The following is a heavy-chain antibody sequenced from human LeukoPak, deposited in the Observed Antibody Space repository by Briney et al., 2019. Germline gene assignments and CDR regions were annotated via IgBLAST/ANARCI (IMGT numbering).Heavy chain of an antibody. J-gene: IGHJ4*02. D-gene: IGHD3-3*01. CDR1: GFSFSNYG. CDR2: IRYDGSKK. CDR3: ATSGPTSLRFLEWLLPFDY. Sequence: GGSLRLSCAASGFSFSNYGMHWVRQAPGKGLEWVAFIRYDGSKKDYADSVKGRFTISRDNSKNTLFLQMNSLRAEDTAVYYCATSGPTSLRFLEWLLPFDYWGQGTLVTVSS. V-gene: IGHV3-30*02.